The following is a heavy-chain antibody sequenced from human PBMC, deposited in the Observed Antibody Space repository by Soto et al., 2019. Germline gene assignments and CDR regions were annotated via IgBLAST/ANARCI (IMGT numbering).Heavy chain of an antibody. D-gene: IGHD3-16*02. Sequence: GSLRLSCADSGFILRNYWMILVRQAPFMGLQWVASIKEDGSEKYYVDPVKGRFTISRENAKNSLYLQMSSLRAEDTAVYYCARYRSLDPWGQGILVTVSS. V-gene: IGHV3-7*03. CDR1: GFILRNYW. CDR3: ARYRSLDP. CDR2: IKEDGSEK. J-gene: IGHJ5*02.